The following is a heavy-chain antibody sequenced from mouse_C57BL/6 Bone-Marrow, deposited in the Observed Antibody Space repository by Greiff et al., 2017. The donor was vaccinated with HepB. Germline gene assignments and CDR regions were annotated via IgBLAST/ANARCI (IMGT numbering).Heavy chain of an antibody. CDR2: IYPGSGNT. CDR3: ARATEGY. V-gene: IGHV1-76*01. J-gene: IGHJ2*01. D-gene: IGHD1-1*01. CDR1: GYTFTDYY. Sequence: QVQLQQSGAELVRPGASVKLSCKASGYTFTDYYINWVKQRPGQGLEWIARIYPGSGNTYYNEKFKGKATLTAEKSSSTAYMQLSSLTSEDSAVYFCARATEGYWGQGTTLTVSS.